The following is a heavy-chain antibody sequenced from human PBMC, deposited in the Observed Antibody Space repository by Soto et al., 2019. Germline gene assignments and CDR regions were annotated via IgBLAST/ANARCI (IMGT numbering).Heavy chain of an antibody. CDR3: AKDQSQYSNYVLTGMDV. V-gene: IGHV3-30*18. D-gene: IGHD4-4*01. J-gene: IGHJ6*02. Sequence: QVQLVESGGGVVQPGRSLRLSCAASGFTFSSYGMHWVRQAPGKGLEWVAVISYDGSNKYYADSVKGRFTISRDNSKNTLYLQMNSLRAEDTAVYYCAKDQSQYSNYVLTGMDVSGQGTTVTVSS. CDR1: GFTFSSYG. CDR2: ISYDGSNK.